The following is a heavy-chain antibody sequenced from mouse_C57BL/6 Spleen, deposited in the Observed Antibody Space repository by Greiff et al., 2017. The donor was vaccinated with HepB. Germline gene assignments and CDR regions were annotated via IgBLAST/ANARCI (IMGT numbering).Heavy chain of an antibody. CDR3: PPADVYFDY. V-gene: IGHV1-64*01. CDR2: IHPNSGST. J-gene: IGHJ2*01. CDR1: GYTFTSYW. Sequence: VQLQQSGAELVKPGASVKLSCKASGYTFTSYWMHWVKQRPGQGLEWIGMIHPNSGSTNYNEKFKSKATLTVDKSSSTAYMQLSSLTSDDSAVYYCPPADVYFDYWGQGTTLTVSS.